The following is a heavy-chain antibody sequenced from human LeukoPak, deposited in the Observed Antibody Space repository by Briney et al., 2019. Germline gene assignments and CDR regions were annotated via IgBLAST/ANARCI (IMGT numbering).Heavy chain of an antibody. CDR1: GFTFSSYW. Sequence: PGGSLRLSCAASGFTFSSYWMYWVRQAPGKGLVWVSRINSDGSSTSHADSVKGRFTITRDNAKNTLYLQMNSLRAEDTAVYYCAREGGYSHAFDYWGQGTLVTVSS. CDR3: AREGGYSHAFDY. V-gene: IGHV3-74*01. D-gene: IGHD3-22*01. CDR2: INSDGSST. J-gene: IGHJ4*02.